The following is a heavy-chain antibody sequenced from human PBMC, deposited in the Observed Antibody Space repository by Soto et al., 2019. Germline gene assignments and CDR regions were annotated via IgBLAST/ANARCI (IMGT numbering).Heavy chain of an antibody. J-gene: IGHJ3*02. D-gene: IGHD2-15*01. Sequence: PSETLSLTCTVSGGSISTYYWSWIRQSPGKGLEWIAYIYYSGSTHYNPSLESRVTMSVDTSKNQFSLNLRSVTAADTALYYCARQDGVDAFDIWGQGTMVTVSS. V-gene: IGHV4-59*01. CDR1: GGSISTYY. CDR2: IYYSGST. CDR3: ARQDGVDAFDI.